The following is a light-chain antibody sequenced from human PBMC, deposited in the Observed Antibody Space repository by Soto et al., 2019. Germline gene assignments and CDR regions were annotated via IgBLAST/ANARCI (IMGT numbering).Light chain of an antibody. J-gene: IGKJ1*01. Sequence: EVVLTQSPGTLSLSPGESATLSCRASQSVSSSYLAWYQQKPGQAPRLLIYGASNKATGVPDRFSGNGSGTDFTLTISSLEAEDFAVYYCQQYGSSPVTFGQGTKVEMK. CDR1: QSVSSSY. CDR2: GAS. CDR3: QQYGSSPVT. V-gene: IGKV3-20*01.